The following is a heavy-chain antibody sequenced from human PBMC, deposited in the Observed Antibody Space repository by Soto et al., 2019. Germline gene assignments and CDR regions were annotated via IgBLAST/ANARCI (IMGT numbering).Heavy chain of an antibody. CDR3: ARSGYCSSTSCLDRPYYCYYYMDV. CDR2: IYPGDSDT. D-gene: IGHD2-2*01. Sequence: GEPLKISCKGSGYSFTSYWIGWVRQMPGKGLEWMGIIYPGDSDTRYSPSFQGQVTISADKSISTAYLQWSSLKASDTAMYYCARSGYCSSTSCLDRPYYCYYYMDVWGKGTTVTVSS. V-gene: IGHV5-51*01. J-gene: IGHJ6*03. CDR1: GYSFTSYW.